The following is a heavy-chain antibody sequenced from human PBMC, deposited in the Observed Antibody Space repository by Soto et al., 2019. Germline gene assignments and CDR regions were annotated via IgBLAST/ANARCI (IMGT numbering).Heavy chain of an antibody. CDR1: GFTFSNAW. Sequence: GGSLRLSCEASGFTFSNAWMSWVRQAPGKGLEWVGRIKSKTDGGTTDYAAPVKGRFTISRDDSKNTLYLQMNSLKTEDTAVYYCTATYYYDSSGYYFDYWGQGTLVTVSS. V-gene: IGHV3-15*01. D-gene: IGHD3-22*01. CDR2: IKSKTDGGTT. CDR3: TATYYYDSSGYYFDY. J-gene: IGHJ4*02.